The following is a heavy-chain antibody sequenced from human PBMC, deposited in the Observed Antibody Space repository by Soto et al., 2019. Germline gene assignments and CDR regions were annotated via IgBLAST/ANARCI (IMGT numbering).Heavy chain of an antibody. CDR2: ISGGGDTT. D-gene: IGHD3-10*01. Sequence: EVQLLESGGGLVQPGGSLRLSCAASGFTFNNYAMTWVRQAPGKGLEWVSAISGGGDTTSYADSVKGRFTVSRDGSKNTLYLQMSSLGAEDTALYYCAKGRGSSGSLTHRVDFWGQGTLVTVSS. J-gene: IGHJ4*02. CDR1: GFTFNNYA. CDR3: AKGRGSSGSLTHRVDF. V-gene: IGHV3-23*01.